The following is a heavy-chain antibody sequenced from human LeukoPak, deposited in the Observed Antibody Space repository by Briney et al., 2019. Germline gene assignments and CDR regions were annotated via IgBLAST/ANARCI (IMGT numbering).Heavy chain of an antibody. Sequence: GGSLRLSCAASGFTFSNAWMSWVREVLGEGLWWGGRIKSKTDGGTSDYAAPVKGRFTISRDDSKNTLYLQMNSLKTEDTAAYYCTTALSGWNDADYWGQGTLVTVSS. CDR2: IKSKTDGGTS. CDR1: GFTFSNAW. V-gene: IGHV3-15*01. CDR3: TTALSGWNDADY. J-gene: IGHJ4*02. D-gene: IGHD1-1*01.